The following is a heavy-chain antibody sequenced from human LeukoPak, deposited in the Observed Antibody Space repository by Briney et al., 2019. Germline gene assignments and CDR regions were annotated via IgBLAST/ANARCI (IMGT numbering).Heavy chain of an antibody. CDR2: MNPNSGNT. V-gene: IGHV1-8*01. CDR1: GYTFTSYD. D-gene: IGHD1-26*01. CDR3: ALRVVGATTTFDY. J-gene: IGHJ4*02. Sequence: ASVKVSCKASGYTFTSYDINWVRQATGQGLEWMGWMNPNSGNTGYAQKFQGRVTMTRNTSISTAYMELSSLRSEDTAVYYCALRVVGATTTFDYWGQGTLVTVSS.